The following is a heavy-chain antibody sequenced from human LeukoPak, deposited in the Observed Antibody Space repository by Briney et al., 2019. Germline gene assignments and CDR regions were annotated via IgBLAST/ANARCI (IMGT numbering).Heavy chain of an antibody. CDR2: ISSDGTNK. CDR1: GFTFSAFG. V-gene: IGHV3-30*18. J-gene: IGHJ4*02. D-gene: IGHD6-19*01. CDR3: AKSRLYSSGSADY. Sequence: GGSLRLSCAASGFTFSAFGMHWVRQAPGKGLEWVAVISSDGTNKHYTDSVKGRFTISRDNSKNTLYMQMNSLRAEDTAVYSCAKSRLYSSGSADYWGQGTLVTVSS.